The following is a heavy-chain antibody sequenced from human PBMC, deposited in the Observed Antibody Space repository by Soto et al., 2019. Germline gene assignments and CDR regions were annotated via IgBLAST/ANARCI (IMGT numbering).Heavy chain of an antibody. Sequence: SVQVSCKASGGTFSSYAISWVRQAPGQGLEWMGGIIPIFGTAKYAQKFQSRVTITADESTSTAYMELSSLRSEDTAVYYCARDLNGYCSCVSCYGGNDYCGHGTLVTVSS. CDR3: ARDLNGYCSCVSCYGGNDY. J-gene: IGHJ4*01. D-gene: IGHD2-15*01. CDR1: GGTFSSYA. V-gene: IGHV1-69*13. CDR2: IIPIFGTA.